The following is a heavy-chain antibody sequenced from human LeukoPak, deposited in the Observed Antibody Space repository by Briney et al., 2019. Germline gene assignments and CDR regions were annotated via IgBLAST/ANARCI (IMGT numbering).Heavy chain of an antibody. V-gene: IGHV4-4*07. J-gene: IGHJ6*02. CDR1: GGSISSYY. CDR3: ARDGYCSSTSCLPPSKYYYYGMDV. D-gene: IGHD2-2*03. Sequence: SETLSLTCTVSGGSISSYYWSWIRQPVGKGLEWIGRIYTSGSTNYNPSLKSRVTMSVDTSKNQFSLKLSSVTAADTAVYYCARDGYCSSTSCLPPSKYYYYGMDVWGQGTTVTVSS. CDR2: IYTSGST.